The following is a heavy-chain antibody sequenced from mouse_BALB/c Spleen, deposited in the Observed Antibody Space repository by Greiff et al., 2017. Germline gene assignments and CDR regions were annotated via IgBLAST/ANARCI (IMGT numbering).Heavy chain of an antibody. Sequence: EVHLVESGGGLVQPGGSRKLSCAASGFTFSSFGMHWVRQAPEKGLEWVAYISSGSSTIYYADTVKGRFTISRDNPKNTLFLQMTSLRSEDTAMYYCARIPYGSSYAMDYWGQGTSVTVSS. V-gene: IGHV5-17*02. CDR2: ISSGSSTI. J-gene: IGHJ4*01. CDR3: ARIPYGSSYAMDY. CDR1: GFTFSSFG. D-gene: IGHD1-1*01.